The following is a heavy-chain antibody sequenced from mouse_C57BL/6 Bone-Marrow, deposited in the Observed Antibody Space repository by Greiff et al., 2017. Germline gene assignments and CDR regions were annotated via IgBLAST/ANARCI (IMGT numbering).Heavy chain of an antibody. CDR3: ARRAIYYYGSSYSYYAMDD. V-gene: IGHV5-17*01. CDR2: ISSGSSTI. J-gene: IGHJ4*01. D-gene: IGHD1-1*01. Sequence: EVKLVESGGGLVKPGGSLKLSCAASGFTFSDYGMHWVRQAPEKGLEWVAYISSGSSTIYYADTVKGRFTISRDNAKNTLFLQMTSLRSEDTAMYYCARRAIYYYGSSYSYYAMDDWGQGTSVTVSS. CDR1: GFTFSDYG.